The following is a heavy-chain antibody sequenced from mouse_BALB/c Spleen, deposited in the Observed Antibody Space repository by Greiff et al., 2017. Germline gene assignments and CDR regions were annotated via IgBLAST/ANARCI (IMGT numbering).Heavy chain of an antibody. J-gene: IGHJ3*01. V-gene: IGHV1-80*01. CDR2: IYPGDGDT. Sequence: QVQLKQSAAELARPGASVKMSCKASGYTFTSYTMHWVKQRPGQGLEWIGQIYPGDGDTNYNGKFKGKATLTADKSSSTAYMQLSSLTSEDSAVYFCASPHYYGSSPFAYWGQGTLVTVSA. D-gene: IGHD1-1*01. CDR1: GYTFTSYT. CDR3: ASPHYYGSSPFAY.